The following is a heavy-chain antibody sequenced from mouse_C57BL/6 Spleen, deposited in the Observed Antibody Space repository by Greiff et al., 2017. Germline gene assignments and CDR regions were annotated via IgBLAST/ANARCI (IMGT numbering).Heavy chain of an antibody. CDR1: GFTFSDYG. D-gene: IGHD2-12*01. CDR2: ISSGSSTI. J-gene: IGHJ3*01. CDR3: ADDVWFAY. V-gene: IGHV5-17*01. Sequence: EVQLQQSGGGLVKPGGSLKLSCAASGFTFSDYGMHWVRQAPEKGLEWVAYISSGSSTIYYADTVKGRFTISRDNAKNTLFLQMTSLRSEDTAMYYCADDVWFAYWGKGTLVTVSA.